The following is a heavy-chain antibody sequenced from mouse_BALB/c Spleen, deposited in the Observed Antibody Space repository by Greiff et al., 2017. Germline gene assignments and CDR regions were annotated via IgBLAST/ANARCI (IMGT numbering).Heavy chain of an antibody. Sequence: VQLQQSGAELVRPGVSVKISCKGSGYTFTDYAMHWVKQSHAKSLEWIGVISTYYGDASYNQKFKGKATMTVDKSSSTAYMELARLTSEDSAIYYCARYGNHGKGLDYWGQGTTLTVSS. D-gene: IGHD2-1*01. CDR3: ARYGNHGKGLDY. J-gene: IGHJ2*01. CDR2: ISTYYGDA. V-gene: IGHV1S137*01. CDR1: GYTFTDYA.